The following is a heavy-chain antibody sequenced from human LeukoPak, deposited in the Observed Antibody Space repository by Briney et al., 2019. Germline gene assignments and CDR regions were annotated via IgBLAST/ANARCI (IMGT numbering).Heavy chain of an antibody. J-gene: IGHJ4*02. CDR2: IIPIFGTA. V-gene: IGHV1-69*13. Sequence: SVKVSXKASGGTFSSYAISWVRQAPGQGLEWMGGIIPIFGTANYAQKFQGRVTITADESTSTAYMELSSLRSEDTAVYYCAREAQVLYQLQQGFAYWGQGTLVTVSS. D-gene: IGHD2-2*01. CDR1: GGTFSSYA. CDR3: AREAQVLYQLQQGFAY.